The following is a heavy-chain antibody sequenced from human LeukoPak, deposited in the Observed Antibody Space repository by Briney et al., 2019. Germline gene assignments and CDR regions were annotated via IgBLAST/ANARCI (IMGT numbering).Heavy chain of an antibody. CDR1: GGSISSSSYY. CDR3: ARHPYGFWFGTSPIDY. Sequence: PSETLSLTCTVSGGSISSSSYYWGWIRQPPGKGLEWIGSIYYSGSTYYNPSLKSRVTISVDTSKNQFSLKLSSVTAADTAVYYCARHPYGFWFGTSPIDYWGQGTLVTVSS. V-gene: IGHV4-39*01. CDR2: IYYSGST. J-gene: IGHJ4*02. D-gene: IGHD3-10*01.